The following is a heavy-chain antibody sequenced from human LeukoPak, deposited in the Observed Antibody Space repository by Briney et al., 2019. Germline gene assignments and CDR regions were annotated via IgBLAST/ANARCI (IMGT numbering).Heavy chain of an antibody. CDR3: ARAGALRPDY. V-gene: IGHV3-23*01. Sequence: GGSLRLSCAASGFTFSNYPMNWVRQAPGKGLEWVSAISGSGGNTYYADSVKGRFTISRDNSKNTLFLQMYSLRAEDTAVYYCARAGALRPDYWGQGTLVTVSS. CDR2: ISGSGGNT. J-gene: IGHJ4*02. CDR1: GFTFSNYP.